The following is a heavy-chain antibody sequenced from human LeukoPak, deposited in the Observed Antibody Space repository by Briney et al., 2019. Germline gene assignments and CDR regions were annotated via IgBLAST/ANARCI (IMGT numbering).Heavy chain of an antibody. D-gene: IGHD2-8*01. CDR1: GYTFTGYY. CDR2: INPNSGGT. V-gene: IGHV1-2*02. CDR3: ARARGVIVLMVYPSLSNWFDP. Sequence: ASVKVSCKASGYTFTGYYVHWVRQAPGQGLEWMGWINPNSGGTNYAQKFQGRVTMTRDTSISTAYMELSRLRSDDTAVYYCARARGVIVLMVYPSLSNWFDPWGQGTLVTVSS. J-gene: IGHJ5*02.